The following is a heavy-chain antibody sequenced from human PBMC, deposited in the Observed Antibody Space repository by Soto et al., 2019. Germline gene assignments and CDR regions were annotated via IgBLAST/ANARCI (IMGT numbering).Heavy chain of an antibody. D-gene: IGHD3-10*01. Sequence: SETLSLTCAAYGGSFSGYYWSWIRQPPGKGLEWIGEINHSGSTNYNPSLKSRVTISVDTSKNQFSLKLSSVTAADTAVYYCARVRRNGSGSYYKYYVDYWGQGTLVTVSS. J-gene: IGHJ4*02. CDR2: INHSGST. CDR1: GGSFSGYY. CDR3: ARVRRNGSGSYYKYYVDY. V-gene: IGHV4-34*01.